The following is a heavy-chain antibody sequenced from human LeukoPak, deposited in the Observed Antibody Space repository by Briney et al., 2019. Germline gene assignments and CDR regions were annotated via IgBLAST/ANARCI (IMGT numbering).Heavy chain of an antibody. D-gene: IGHD5-24*01. V-gene: IGHV3-23*01. CDR1: GFSLSSYG. J-gene: IGHJ4*02. Sequence: TGGSLRLSCAASGFSLSSYGMNWVRQAPGKGLEWVSGISDSGVSTYYADSVKDRFTISRDNSKNTLYLQMNSLRAEDTAVYYCATKWSEMATFLGPRNYWGQGTLVTVTS. CDR2: ISDSGVST. CDR3: ATKWSEMATFLGPRNY.